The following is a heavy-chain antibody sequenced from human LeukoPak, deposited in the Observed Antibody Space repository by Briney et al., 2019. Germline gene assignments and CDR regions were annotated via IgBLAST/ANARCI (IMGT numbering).Heavy chain of an antibody. V-gene: IGHV3-23*01. CDR1: GFTFSSKA. CDR2: ISGGGST. J-gene: IGHJ5*02. Sequence: PGGSLRLSCAASGFTFSSKAMSWVRQAPGKGLEWVSTISGGGSTNYADSVKGRFTISRDNSKNTLYLQMNSLRAEDTAVYYCATSSGWSPPWSWGQGTLVTVSS. CDR3: ATSSGWSPPWS. D-gene: IGHD6-19*01.